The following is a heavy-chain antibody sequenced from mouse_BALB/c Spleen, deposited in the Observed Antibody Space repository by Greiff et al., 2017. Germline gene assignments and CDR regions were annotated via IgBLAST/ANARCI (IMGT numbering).Heavy chain of an antibody. D-gene: IGHD2-3*01. Sequence: DVKLQESGGGLVKPGGSLKLSCAASGFTFSSYAMSWVRQTPEKRLEWVASISSGGSTYYPDSVKGRFTISRDNARNILYLQMSSLRSEDTAMYYCARAFYDGYAMDYWGQGTSVTVSS. CDR2: ISSGGST. CDR3: ARAFYDGYAMDY. CDR1: GFTFSSYA. V-gene: IGHV5-6-5*01. J-gene: IGHJ4*01.